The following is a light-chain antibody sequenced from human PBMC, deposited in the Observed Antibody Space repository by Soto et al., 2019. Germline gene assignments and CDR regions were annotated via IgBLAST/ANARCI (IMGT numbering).Light chain of an antibody. J-gene: IGLJ3*02. CDR2: RDS. Sequence: SYEMTQPLSLSVALGQPARITGGGNNIGSKNVHWYQQKPGQAPVLVIYRDSNRPSGIPERFSGSNSGNTATLTISRAQAGDEADYYCQVWDSSTARVFGGGTKLTVL. V-gene: IGLV3-9*01. CDR3: QVWDSSTARV. CDR1: NIGSKN.